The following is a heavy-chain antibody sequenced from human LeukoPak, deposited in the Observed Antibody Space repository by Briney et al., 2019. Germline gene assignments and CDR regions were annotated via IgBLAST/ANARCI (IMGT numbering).Heavy chain of an antibody. V-gene: IGHV3-30-3*01. CDR2: ISYDGSNK. CDR3: ARVREASKEVTGALDY. CDR1: AFTFSSYA. J-gene: IGHJ4*02. Sequence: PGGSLSLSCAASAFTFSSYAVHWVRQAPGKGLEWVAVISYDGSNKYYADSVKGRFTISRDNSKNTLYLQMNSLRAEDTAVYYCARVREASKEVTGALDYWGQGTLVTVSS. D-gene: IGHD2-21*02.